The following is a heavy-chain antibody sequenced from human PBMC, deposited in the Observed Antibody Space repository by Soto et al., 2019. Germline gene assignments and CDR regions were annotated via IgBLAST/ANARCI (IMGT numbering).Heavy chain of an antibody. V-gene: IGHV1-8*01. CDR1: GYSFTSHD. CDR3: SRVRNWRAQAFDI. CDR2: MNPNSGDT. D-gene: IGHD1-1*01. Sequence: QVQLVQSGAEVKKPGASVKVSCKASGYSFTSHDINWVRQATGQGLEWVGWMNPNSGDTAYAQKFQGRVTMTRDTSISTSYRERSSLRSEDTAVYYCSRVRNWRAQAFDIWGQGTMVPVSS. J-gene: IGHJ3*02.